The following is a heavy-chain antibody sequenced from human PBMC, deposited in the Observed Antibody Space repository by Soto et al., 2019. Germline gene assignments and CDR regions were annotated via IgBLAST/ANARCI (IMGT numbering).Heavy chain of an antibody. J-gene: IGHJ6*02. V-gene: IGHV3-30*03. D-gene: IGHD3-10*02. CDR2: ISYDGSNK. CDR1: GFTFSSYG. Sequence: QVQLVESGGGVVQPGRSLRLSCAASGFTFSSYGMHWVRQAPGKGLEWVAVISYDGSNKYYADSVKGRFTVSRDNSKNTLYLQMNSLRAEDTAVYYCARGGYPLFGTYYYYGMDVWGQGTTVTVSS. CDR3: ARGGYPLFGTYYYYGMDV.